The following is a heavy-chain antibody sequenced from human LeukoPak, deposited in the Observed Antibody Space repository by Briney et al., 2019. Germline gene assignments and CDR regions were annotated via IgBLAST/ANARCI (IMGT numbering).Heavy chain of an antibody. CDR2: IYYSGST. Sequence: SETLSLTCTVSGGSISSYYWSWIRQPPGKGLEWIGYIYYSGSTNYNPSLKSRVTISVDTSKNQFSLKLSSVTAADTAVYYCATRPRNYYDSSGFDYWGQGTLVTVSS. V-gene: IGHV4-59*12. J-gene: IGHJ4*02. CDR3: ATRPRNYYDSSGFDY. CDR1: GGSISSYY. D-gene: IGHD3-22*01.